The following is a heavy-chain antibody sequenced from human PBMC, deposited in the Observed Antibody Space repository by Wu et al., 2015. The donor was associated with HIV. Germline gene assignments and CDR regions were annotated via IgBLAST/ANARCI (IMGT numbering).Heavy chain of an antibody. CDR2: MDPKSGSA. D-gene: IGHD2/OR15-2a*01. CDR3: ARVGVLLSSAQLLEYFQH. Sequence: QVQLIQSGTVVQKPGTSVRVSCKISGYSFTSFNINWIRQVHGRGLEWMGWMDPKSGSAAFGRIFQGRVSMTRNNSISTAYMELSRVTSDDTAIYYCARVGVLLSSAQLLEYFQHWGQALVSSSPQ. CDR1: GYSFTSFN. V-gene: IGHV1-8*02. J-gene: IGHJ1*01.